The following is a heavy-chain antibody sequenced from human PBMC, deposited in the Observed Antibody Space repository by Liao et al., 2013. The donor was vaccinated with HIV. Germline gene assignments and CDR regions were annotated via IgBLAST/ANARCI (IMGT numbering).Heavy chain of an antibody. D-gene: IGHD3-9*01. CDR2: IYYSGST. CDR1: GGSIRSYY. CDR3: ARDSFDIFARVYYFDF. Sequence: QVQLQESGSGLVKPSETLSLTCTVSGGSIRSYYWSWIRQPPGKGLEWIGYIYYSGSTNYNPSLKSRVTISVDTSKNQFSLKLSSVTAADTAVYFCARDSFDIFARVYYFDFWGQGALVTVSS. J-gene: IGHJ4*02. V-gene: IGHV4-59*12.